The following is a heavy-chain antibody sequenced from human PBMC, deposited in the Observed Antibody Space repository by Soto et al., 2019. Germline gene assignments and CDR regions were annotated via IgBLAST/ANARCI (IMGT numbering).Heavy chain of an antibody. CDR1: GGSISSSNW. J-gene: IGHJ4*02. V-gene: IGHV4-4*02. D-gene: IGHD3-3*02. CDR2: IYHSGST. Sequence: SGTLSLTCAVSGGSISSSNWWSWVRQPPGKGLEWIGEIYHSGSTNYNPSLKSRVTISVDKSKNQFSLKLSSVTAADTAVYYCARASGDRISSWTPYFDYSGQGTLVTVSS. CDR3: ARASGDRISSWTPYFDY.